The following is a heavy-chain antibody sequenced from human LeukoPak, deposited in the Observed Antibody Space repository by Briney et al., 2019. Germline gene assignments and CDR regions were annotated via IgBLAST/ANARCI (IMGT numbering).Heavy chain of an antibody. V-gene: IGHV3-48*03. Sequence: GGSLRLSCVASGFTFSRFEMNWVRQAPGKGLEWISHISTGTYIAYADSVKGRFTISRDNAKNSLYLQMNSLRAEDTAVYYCTREQDREAAATVIGDSWGQGTLVTVSS. CDR3: TREQDREAAATVIGDS. CDR1: GFTFSRFE. D-gene: IGHD2-15*01. CDR2: ISTGTYI. J-gene: IGHJ4*02.